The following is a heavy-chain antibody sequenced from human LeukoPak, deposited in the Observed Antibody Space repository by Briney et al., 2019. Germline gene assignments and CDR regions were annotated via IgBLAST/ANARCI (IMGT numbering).Heavy chain of an antibody. V-gene: IGHV4-39*01. J-gene: IGHJ4*02. CDR3: AQLSSEFDY. CDR2: ISYSGST. CDR1: GGSISSSSYY. D-gene: IGHD1-1*01. Sequence: PSETLSLTCTVSGGSISSSSYYYWAWIRQPPGKGLEWIGYISYSGSTYYNPSLKSRVIISADTSKNQFSLRLTSVTAADTAVFYCAQLSSEFDYWGQGTLVTVSS.